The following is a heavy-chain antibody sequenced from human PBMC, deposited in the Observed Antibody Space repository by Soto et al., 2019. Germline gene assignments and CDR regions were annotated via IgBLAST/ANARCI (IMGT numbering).Heavy chain of an antibody. D-gene: IGHD3-10*01. V-gene: IGHV4-34*01. Sequence: PSETLSLTCAVYGGSFIGYYWSWILQPPWKGLEWIGEINHSGSTNYNPSLKSRVTISVDTSKNQFSLKLSSVTAADTAVYYCAKTMAMVRGVKGWFDPWGQGTLVTVSS. CDR3: AKTMAMVRGVKGWFDP. CDR1: GGSFIGYY. CDR2: INHSGST. J-gene: IGHJ5*02.